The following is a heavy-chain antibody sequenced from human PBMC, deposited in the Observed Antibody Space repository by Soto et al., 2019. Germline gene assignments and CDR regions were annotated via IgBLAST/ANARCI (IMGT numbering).Heavy chain of an antibody. CDR1: GYSFTSYW. CDR3: AGARMGDYYDSSGSTI. Sequence: ESLKISCKGSGYSFTSYWISWVRQMPGKGLEWMGRIDPSDSYTNYSPSFQGHVTISADKSISTAYLQWSSLKASDTAMYYCAGARMGDYYDSSGSTIWGQGTMVTVS. CDR2: IDPSDSYT. J-gene: IGHJ3*02. V-gene: IGHV5-10-1*01. D-gene: IGHD3-22*01.